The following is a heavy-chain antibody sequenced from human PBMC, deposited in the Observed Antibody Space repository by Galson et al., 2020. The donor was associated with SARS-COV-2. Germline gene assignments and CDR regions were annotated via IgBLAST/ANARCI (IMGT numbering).Heavy chain of an antibody. CDR3: ARISADSSGYFFDY. Sequence: SGPTLVKPTQTLTLTCPFSGFSLSTSGMCVSWIRQPPGKALEWLARIDWDDDKYYSTSLKTRLTISKDTSKNQVVLTMTNMDPVDTATYYCARISADSSGYFFDYWGQGTLVTVSS. J-gene: IGHJ4*02. CDR2: IDWDDDK. V-gene: IGHV2-70*11. CDR1: GFSLSTSGMC. D-gene: IGHD3-22*01.